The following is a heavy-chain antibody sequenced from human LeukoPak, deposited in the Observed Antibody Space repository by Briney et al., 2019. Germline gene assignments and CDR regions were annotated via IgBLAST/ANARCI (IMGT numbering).Heavy chain of an antibody. Sequence: PSETLSLTCNVSGGSVSSGSYFWTWIRQPPGKGLEWIGYIYYSGHTRYRPSLQSRLTISSDTSKNQVSLDLNSVTAADTAVYYCARRIAAAGRRNAFDIWGQGTMVTVSS. CDR1: GGSVSSGSYF. CDR2: IYYSGHT. D-gene: IGHD6-13*01. CDR3: ARRIAAAGRRNAFDI. V-gene: IGHV4-61*01. J-gene: IGHJ3*02.